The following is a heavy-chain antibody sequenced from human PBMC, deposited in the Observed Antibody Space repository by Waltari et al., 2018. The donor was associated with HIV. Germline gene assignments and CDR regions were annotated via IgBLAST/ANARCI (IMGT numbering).Heavy chain of an antibody. J-gene: IGHJ6*02. CDR2: INPNSGGT. D-gene: IGHD3-10*01. Sequence: QEQLVQSGAAVKKPGASMKVSCKAVGYKFTDYLIHWVRQAPGQGLEWMGWINPNSGGTKFPPKFQVRVTMSRETSTSTVYLEMRRLGSDDTATYDCARDLVAGLRLLSYNYYGMDVWGQGTTVTVSS. CDR3: ARDLVAGLRLLSYNYYGMDV. V-gene: IGHV1-2*02. CDR1: GYKFTDYL.